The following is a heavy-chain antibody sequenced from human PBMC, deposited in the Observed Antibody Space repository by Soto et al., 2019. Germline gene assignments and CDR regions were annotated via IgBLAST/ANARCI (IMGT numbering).Heavy chain of an antibody. CDR2: IVPILDKT. CDR3: ARAGSSQVPAPLGS. D-gene: IGHD2-2*01. J-gene: IGHJ5*02. V-gene: IGHV1-69*02. CDR1: GGTFSSYT. Sequence: QVKLVQSGAEVKKPGSSVKVPCKVSGGTFSSYTLTWVRQAPGQAREWMGRIVPILDKTNYAPEFQGRLTMTADKSSTTAFMELSGLRFEDSAIDYCARAGSSQVPAPLGSWGQGTLVTVSS.